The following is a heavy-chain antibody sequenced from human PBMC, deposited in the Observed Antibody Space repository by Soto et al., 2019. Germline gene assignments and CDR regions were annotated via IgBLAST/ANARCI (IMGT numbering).Heavy chain of an antibody. CDR3: ARGMVGSGDYAPRYYMDV. J-gene: IGHJ6*03. CDR2: IIPILGIA. D-gene: IGHD2-15*01. CDR1: GGTFSSYT. V-gene: IGHV1-69*02. Sequence: QVQLVQSGAEVKKPGSSVKVSCKASGGTFSSYTISWVRQAPGQGLEWMGRIIPILGIANYAQKFQGRVTITADKSTSTAYMELSSLRSEDTAVYYCARGMVGSGDYAPRYYMDVWGKGTTVTVSS.